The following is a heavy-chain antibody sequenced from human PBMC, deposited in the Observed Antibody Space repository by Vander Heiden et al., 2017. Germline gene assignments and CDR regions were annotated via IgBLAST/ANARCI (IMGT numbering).Heavy chain of an antibody. CDR2: KKQDGREQ. V-gene: IGHV3-7*01. CDR1: GITFRPHW. J-gene: IGHJ4*02. D-gene: IGHD4-17*01. Sequence: ELQLVEPGGGLVEPACSLRLSCAASGITFRPHWRSWVRQAPGKGLEWVANKKQDGREQNHVDSVKGRFTISRDNAKNSLYLQMNRRRAEDTAVYYCAIGDDFDYWGQGTLVTVSS. CDR3: AIGDDFDY.